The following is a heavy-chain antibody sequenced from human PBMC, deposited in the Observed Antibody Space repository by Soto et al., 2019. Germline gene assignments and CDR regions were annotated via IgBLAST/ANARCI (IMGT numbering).Heavy chain of an antibody. CDR2: IYYSGST. Sequence: LSLTCTVSGGSISSYYWIWIRHPPGKGLEWIGYIYYSGSTNYNPSLKSRVTISVDTSKNQFSLKLSSVTAADTAVYYCARGETFTTFGGMDVWGQGTTVTVSS. D-gene: IGHD3-3*01. V-gene: IGHV4-59*01. CDR3: ARGETFTTFGGMDV. CDR1: GGSISSYY. J-gene: IGHJ6*02.